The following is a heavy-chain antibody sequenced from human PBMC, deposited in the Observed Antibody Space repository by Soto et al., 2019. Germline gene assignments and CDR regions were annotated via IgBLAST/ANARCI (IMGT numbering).Heavy chain of an antibody. CDR3: ARGPEGLRRGLFDY. J-gene: IGHJ4*02. Sequence: QVQLQQWGAGLLKPSETLSLTCAVYGGSFSGYYWSWIRQPPGKGLEWIGEINHSGSTNYNPSLKSRVTISVDTSKNQFSLKLSSVTAADTAVYYCARGPEGLRRGLFDYWGQGTLVTVSS. CDR2: INHSGST. V-gene: IGHV4-34*01. D-gene: IGHD5-12*01. CDR1: GGSFSGYY.